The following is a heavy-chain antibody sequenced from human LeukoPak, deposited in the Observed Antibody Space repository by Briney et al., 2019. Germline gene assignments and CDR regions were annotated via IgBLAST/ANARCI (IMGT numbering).Heavy chain of an antibody. J-gene: IGHJ4*02. Sequence: GASVKVSCKASGGTFSSYAISWVRQAPGQGLEWMGGIIPILGTANYAQKFQGRVTITADKSTSTAYMELRSLRSDDTAVYYCARDLGGPELHYYDSSGYYYASIFDYWGQGTLVTVSS. CDR1: GGTFSSYA. CDR2: IIPILGTA. V-gene: IGHV1-69*10. CDR3: ARDLGGPELHYYDSSGYYYASIFDY. D-gene: IGHD3-22*01.